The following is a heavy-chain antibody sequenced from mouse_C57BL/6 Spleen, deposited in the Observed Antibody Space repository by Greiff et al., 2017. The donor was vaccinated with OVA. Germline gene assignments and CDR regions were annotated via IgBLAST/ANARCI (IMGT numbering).Heavy chain of an antibody. CDR3: TEDLLEGWAWFAY. V-gene: IGHV6-3*01. D-gene: IGHD2-10*01. Sequence: EVKLEESGGGLVQPGGSMKLSCVASGFTFSNYWMNWVRQSPEKGLEWVAQIRLKSDNYATHYAESVKGRFTISRDDSKSSVYLQMNNLRAEDTGIYYCTEDLLEGWAWFAYWGQGTLVTVSA. CDR2: IRLKSDNYAT. CDR1: GFTFSNYW. J-gene: IGHJ3*01.